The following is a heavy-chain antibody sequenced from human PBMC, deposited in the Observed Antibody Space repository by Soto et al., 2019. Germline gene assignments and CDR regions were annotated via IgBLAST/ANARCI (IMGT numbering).Heavy chain of an antibody. Sequence: QLQLQESGPGLVKPSETLSLTCTVSGGSISSRGYYWGWIRQPPGKVLEWIGTIYYSVSTYYKPSLKCRVTISVDTSKNQFSLKLSSVTAADTAVYYCATSNWFDPWGQGTLVTVSS. V-gene: IGHV4-39*01. CDR2: IYYSVST. CDR1: GGSISSRGYY. J-gene: IGHJ5*02. CDR3: ATSNWFDP.